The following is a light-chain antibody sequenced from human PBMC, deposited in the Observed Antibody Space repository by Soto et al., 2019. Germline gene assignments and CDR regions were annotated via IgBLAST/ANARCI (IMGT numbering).Light chain of an antibody. CDR2: GAS. Sequence: IVLTQSPGTLSLSPGERATLSGRASQTVTSNYLAWYQQKPGQAPSLLFFGASIRATGIPDRFSGSGSGTDFTLTISRLEPEDFAVYYCHQYGSSPGTFGQGTKVDIK. V-gene: IGKV3-20*01. J-gene: IGKJ1*01. CDR3: HQYGSSPGT. CDR1: QTVTSNY.